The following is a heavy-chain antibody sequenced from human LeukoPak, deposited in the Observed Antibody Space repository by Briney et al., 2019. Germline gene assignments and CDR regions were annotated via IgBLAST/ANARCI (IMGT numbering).Heavy chain of an antibody. D-gene: IGHD3-3*01. CDR1: GFILSNYD. CDR3: ARVNGKDYDFWSRPFSH. CDR2: ISGSSSTI. V-gene: IGHV3-48*02. Sequence: GGSLRLSCAASGFILSNYDLNRIRQAPGKGLEWVAHISGSSSTIFYANSVRGRFTVSRDYAKNSSYLQMNSLRDDDTAVYSKARVNGKDYDFWSRPFSHWGQGALVFVSS. J-gene: IGHJ4*02.